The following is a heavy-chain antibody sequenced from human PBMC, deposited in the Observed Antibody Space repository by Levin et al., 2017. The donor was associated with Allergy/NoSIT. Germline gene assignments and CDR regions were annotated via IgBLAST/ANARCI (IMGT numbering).Heavy chain of an antibody. CDR1: GVSISSYY. CDR2: MYYSGNT. J-gene: IGHJ5*02. V-gene: IGHV4-59*08. Sequence: SETLSLTCTVSGVSISSYYWSWIRQPPGKGLEWLGYMYYSGNTDCNPSLKSRVTMSVDTSNNQFSLKLSSVTAADTAVYYCARHNAVVAYWFDPWGQGTLVTVSS. CDR3: ARHNAVVAYWFDP. D-gene: IGHD3-22*01.